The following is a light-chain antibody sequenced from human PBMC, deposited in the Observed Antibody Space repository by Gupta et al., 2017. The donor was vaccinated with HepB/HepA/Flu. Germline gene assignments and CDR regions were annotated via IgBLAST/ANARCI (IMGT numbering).Light chain of an antibody. CDR2: DNN. CDR1: NSNIGLNY. CDR3: GTWDSSLRSVL. V-gene: IGLV1-51*01. J-gene: IGLJ2*01. Sequence: QSVFTHPPSLSAAPHHMVSIPSSENNSNIGLNYVSCYQEHPATAPTLPIYDNNQRPSGIPDRFSASTSGTSATLGTTGLQQGDEADYYCGTWDSSLRSVLFGGGTKLTVL.